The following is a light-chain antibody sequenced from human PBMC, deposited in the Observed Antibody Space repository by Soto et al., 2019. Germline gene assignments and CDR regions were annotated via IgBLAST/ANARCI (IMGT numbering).Light chain of an antibody. Sequence: VVWVTQSPTLLSASAGDRVPITCRMSQDISTYLAWYQQRPGKAPKLLIYAASTLQSGVPSRFSGSGSGTEFTLTISGLQSDDAASYYCQQYDNFPLTFGGGTKGESK. CDR1: QDISTY. J-gene: IGKJ4*01. CDR2: AAS. V-gene: IGKV1D-8*01. CDR3: QQYDNFPLT.